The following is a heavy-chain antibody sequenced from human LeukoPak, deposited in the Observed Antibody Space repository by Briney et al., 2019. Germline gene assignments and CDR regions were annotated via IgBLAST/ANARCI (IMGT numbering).Heavy chain of an antibody. D-gene: IGHD5-18*01. CDR3: ARWGDYVDTAMGSSVYYYGMDV. V-gene: IGHV3-66*01. J-gene: IGHJ6*02. Sequence: GGSLRLSCVASGFTVSSDHMNWVRQAPGKGLEWVSALFAGGNTYYVDSVKGRFTVSRDNSKNTLYLQMNSLRAEDTAVYYCARWGDYVDTAMGSSVYYYGMDVWGQGTTVTVSS. CDR2: LFAGGNT. CDR1: GFTVSSDH.